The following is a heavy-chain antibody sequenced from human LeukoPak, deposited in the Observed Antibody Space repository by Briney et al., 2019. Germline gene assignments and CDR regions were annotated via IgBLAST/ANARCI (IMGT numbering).Heavy chain of an antibody. J-gene: IGHJ3*02. CDR1: GYTFTSYE. D-gene: IGHD2-2*01. CDR2: MNPNSCNT. CDR3: ARERRSTSHDHDAFDI. V-gene: IGHV1-8*01. Sequence: ASVTVSCKASGYTFTSYESNWVRQATGQGREGMGLMNPNSCNTGCAQKSQGRVTMTRNTSISTVYMEPSSLRSEETAVYYCARERRSTSHDHDAFDIWGQGTMVTVSS.